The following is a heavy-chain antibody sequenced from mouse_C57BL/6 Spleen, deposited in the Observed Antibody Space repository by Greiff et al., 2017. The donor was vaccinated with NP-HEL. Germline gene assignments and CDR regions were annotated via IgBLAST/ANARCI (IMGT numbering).Heavy chain of an antibody. V-gene: IGHV1-15*01. Sequence: QVQLQQSGAELVRPGASVTLSCKASGYTFTDYEMHWVKQTPVHGLEWIGAIDPETGGTAYNQKFKGKAILTADKSSSTAYMELRSLTSEDSAVYYCTRYSPYYYGSRGYFDYWGQGTTLTVSS. CDR3: TRYSPYYYGSRGYFDY. CDR1: GYTFTDYE. J-gene: IGHJ2*01. CDR2: IDPETGGT. D-gene: IGHD1-1*01.